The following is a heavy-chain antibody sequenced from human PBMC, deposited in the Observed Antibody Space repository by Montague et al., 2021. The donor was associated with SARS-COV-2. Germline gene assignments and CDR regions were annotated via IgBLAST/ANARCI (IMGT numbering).Heavy chain of an antibody. CDR1: GFTFSSYA. V-gene: IGHV3-23*01. CDR2: ISSTGGST. D-gene: IGHD3-10*01. J-gene: IGHJ5*02. CDR3: AKGFTYYFASGGYPNYFDP. Sequence: SLRLSCAASGFTFSSYAMIWVLQAPGKGLEWVSTISSTGGSTYYADSVKGRFIISRDNSRNTVYMQMNNLRAEDTAVYYCAKGFTYYFASGGYPNYFDPWGREPW.